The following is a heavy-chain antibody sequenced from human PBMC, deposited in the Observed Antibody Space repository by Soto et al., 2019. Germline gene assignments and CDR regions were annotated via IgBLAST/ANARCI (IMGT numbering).Heavy chain of an antibody. Sequence: QLQLQESGPGLVKPSETLSLTCTVSGGSISSSSYYWGWLRQPPGKGLEWIGSLYYSGNTYYNPSRKCRVTISGDTAKNQFSLKLSSVTAADTAVYYCARQYYFGSGSYYNLPFDFWGQGALVTVSS. CDR2: LYYSGNT. CDR1: GGSISSSSYY. V-gene: IGHV4-39*01. J-gene: IGHJ4*02. D-gene: IGHD3-10*01. CDR3: ARQYYFGSGSYYNLPFDF.